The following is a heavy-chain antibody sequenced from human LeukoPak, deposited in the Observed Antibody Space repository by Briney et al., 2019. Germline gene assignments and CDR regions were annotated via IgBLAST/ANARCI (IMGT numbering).Heavy chain of an antibody. D-gene: IGHD4-17*01. CDR2: ISSSSSYI. J-gene: IGHJ4*02. Sequence: GGSLRLSCAASGFTFSGYSMNWVRQAPGKGLEWVSSISSSSSYIYYADSVKGRFTISRDNAKNSLYLQMNSLRAEDTAVYYCARDDYGVFVFDYWGQGTLVTVSS. V-gene: IGHV3-21*01. CDR3: ARDDYGVFVFDY. CDR1: GFTFSGYS.